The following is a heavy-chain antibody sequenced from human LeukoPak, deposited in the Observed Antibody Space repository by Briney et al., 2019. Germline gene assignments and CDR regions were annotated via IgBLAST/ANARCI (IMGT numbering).Heavy chain of an antibody. D-gene: IGHD1-26*01. CDR3: ARTRYSGSYGGADY. V-gene: IGHV3-20*01. J-gene: IGHJ4*02. CDR2: NNWNGGTT. Sequence: PGGSLRLSCGASGFAFDAYGMTWVRQAPGKGLEWVSGNNWNGGTTGYADPVKGRFTISRDNAKNSLYLQMSSLRAEDTALYHCARTRYSGSYGGADYWGQGTLVTVSS. CDR1: GFAFDAYG.